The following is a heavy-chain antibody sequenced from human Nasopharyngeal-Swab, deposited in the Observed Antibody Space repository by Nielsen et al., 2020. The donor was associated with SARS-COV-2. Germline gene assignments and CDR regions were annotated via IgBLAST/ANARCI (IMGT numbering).Heavy chain of an antibody. V-gene: IGHV4-59*08. CDR2: IYYSGST. D-gene: IGHD3-16*02. CDR3: ARQPGNYDYVWGSYRPDGAFDF. J-gene: IGHJ3*01. Sequence: WIRQPPGKGLEWIGYIYYSGSTNYNPSLKSRVTISVDTSKNQFSLKLSSVTAADTAVYYCARQPGNYDYVWGSYRPDGAFDFWGQGTMVTVSS.